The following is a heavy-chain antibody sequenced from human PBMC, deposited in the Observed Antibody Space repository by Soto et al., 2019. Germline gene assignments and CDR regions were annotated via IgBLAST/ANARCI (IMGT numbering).Heavy chain of an antibody. CDR1: GFTFGDYA. CDR3: TSERPAQDIVVVPAAMLFDP. CDR2: IRSKAYGGTT. Sequence: GGSLRLSCTAPGFTFGDYAMSWFRQAPGKGLEWVGFIRSKAYGGTTEYAASVKGRFTISRDDSKSIAYLQMNSLKTEDTAVYYCTSERPAQDIVVVPAAMLFDPWGQGTLVTVSS. D-gene: IGHD2-2*01. J-gene: IGHJ5*02. V-gene: IGHV3-49*03.